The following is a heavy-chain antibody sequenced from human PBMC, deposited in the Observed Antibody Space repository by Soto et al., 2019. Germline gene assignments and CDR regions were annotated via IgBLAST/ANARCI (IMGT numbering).Heavy chain of an antibody. D-gene: IGHD1-1*01. Sequence: SGALSLTFTVSGDAITRDYWRVIRRPLWQGRKWSGDRYYTGTTNYNPSLRSRVTISLDTSKKQCSLKLSSVAAADTAVYYCARVGNWNDGLGSWGQGALGTVSS. CDR3: ARVGNWNDGLGS. CDR2: RYYTGTT. J-gene: IGHJ1*01. CDR1: GDAITRDY. V-gene: IGHV4-59*12.